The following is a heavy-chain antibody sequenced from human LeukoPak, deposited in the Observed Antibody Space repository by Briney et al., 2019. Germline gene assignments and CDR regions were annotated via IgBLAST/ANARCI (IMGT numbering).Heavy chain of an antibody. CDR2: ISSSSTYT. CDR3: ARSLRRDCDSTSCWAALDI. CDR1: GFTFSDYY. Sequence: PGGSLRHSCAASGFTFSDYYTSWIRPAPGKGLEWVSYISSSSTYTNYADSVKGRFTISRDNAKNSLYLQMNSLRAEDTAVYYCARSLRRDCDSTSCWAALDIWGQGTMVTVSS. D-gene: IGHD2-2*01. V-gene: IGHV3-11*03. J-gene: IGHJ3*02.